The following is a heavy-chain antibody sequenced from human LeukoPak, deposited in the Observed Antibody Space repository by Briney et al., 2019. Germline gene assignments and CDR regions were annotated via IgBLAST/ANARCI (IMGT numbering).Heavy chain of an antibody. J-gene: IGHJ3*02. CDR2: IYHSGST. D-gene: IGHD4-23*01. CDR3: ARVIHYGGNPRGAFDI. Sequence: PSETLSLTCTVSGYSISSGYYWGWIRQPPGKGLEWIGSIYHSGSTYYNPSLKSRVTIPVDTSKNQFSLKLSSVTAADTAVYYCARVIHYGGNPRGAFDIWGQGTMVTVSS. CDR1: GYSISSGYY. V-gene: IGHV4-38-2*02.